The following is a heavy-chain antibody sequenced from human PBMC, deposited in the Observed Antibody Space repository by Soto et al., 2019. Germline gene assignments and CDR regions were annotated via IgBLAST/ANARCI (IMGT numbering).Heavy chain of an antibody. J-gene: IGHJ5*02. Sequence: QVQLQQWGAGLLKPSETLSLTCAGYGGSFRGYYWSWIRQPPGKGLERSGAINHSGSTNYNPSLKSRVTISVDTSKNQFTLKLRAVTAADTAVYYCARVACNVSYLLFRRVYNWFDPWAQGTLVTVSS. V-gene: IGHV4-34*01. CDR3: ARVACNVSYLLFRRVYNWFDP. CDR1: GGSFRGYY. D-gene: IGHD1-26*01. CDR2: INHSGST.